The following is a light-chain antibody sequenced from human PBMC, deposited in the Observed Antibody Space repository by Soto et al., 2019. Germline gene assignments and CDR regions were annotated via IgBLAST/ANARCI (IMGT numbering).Light chain of an antibody. J-gene: IGLJ1*01. Sequence: QSVLTQPPSASGSPGQSVTISCTGTRSDVGGYKYVSWYQQHPGKAPKLMIFEVNKPPSGVTNRLSRSKSGNTAYLTVSGLMDEDEIDSSCSSYAGINNLGVFGTGTKLTVL. CDR1: RSDVGGYKY. CDR2: EVN. CDR3: SSYAGINNLGV. V-gene: IGLV2-8*01.